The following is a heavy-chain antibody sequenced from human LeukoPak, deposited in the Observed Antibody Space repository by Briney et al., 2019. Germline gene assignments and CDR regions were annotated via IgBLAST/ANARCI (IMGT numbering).Heavy chain of an antibody. V-gene: IGHV4-39*01. J-gene: IGHJ4*01. CDR1: GGSISSSDDY. CDR3: AKYQSATKLDY. D-gene: IGHD5-12*01. CDR2: ITSTGRT. Sequence: PSETLSLTCTVSGGSISSSDDYWGWIRQPPGKGLEWIGRITSTGRTDYNPSLKSRATISADPSKNQFSLNLNSVTAADRAVYYCAKYQSATKLDYWSHGSLVTVSS.